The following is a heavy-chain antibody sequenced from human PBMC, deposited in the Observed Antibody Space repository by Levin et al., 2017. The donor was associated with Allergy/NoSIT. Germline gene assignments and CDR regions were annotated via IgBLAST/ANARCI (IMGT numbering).Heavy chain of an antibody. V-gene: IGHV4-30-4*01. J-gene: IGHJ4*02. Sequence: SETLSLTCTVSGDSISGGDYLWSWIRQAPGKGLEWIGSIFYSGNTYYNASLKSRVSISLHTSKNQFSLKLSSVTAADTAVYYCARAGYGDYVGYFDFWGQGSLVTVSS. CDR3: ARAGYGDYVGYFDF. D-gene: IGHD4-17*01. CDR1: GDSISGGDYL. CDR2: IFYSGNT.